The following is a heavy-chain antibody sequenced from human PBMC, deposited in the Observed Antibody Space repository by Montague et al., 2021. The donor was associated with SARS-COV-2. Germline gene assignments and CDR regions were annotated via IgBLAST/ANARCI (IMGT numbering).Heavy chain of an antibody. V-gene: IGHV3-21*01. J-gene: IGHJ3*02. CDR1: GFTFSSYS. CDR2: ISRSSTYI. CDR3: ASKMVYAIAAAFDI. D-gene: IGHD2-8*01. Sequence: SLRLSCAASGFTFSSYSLNWVRQAPGKGLEWVSSISRSSTYIYYADSXXGRFTISRDNAKNSLYLQMNSLRAEDTAVYYCASKMVYAIAAAFDIWGQGTMVTVSS.